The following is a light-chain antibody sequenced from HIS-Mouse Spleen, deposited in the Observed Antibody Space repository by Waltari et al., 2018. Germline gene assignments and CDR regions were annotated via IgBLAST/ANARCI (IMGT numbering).Light chain of an antibody. J-gene: IGLJ2*01. Sequence: QSALTQPRSVSGSPGQSVTISCTGTSSDVGVDNYVSLYQQHPGKAPKLMIYDVSKRPSGVPDRCSGSKSGNTASLTISGLQAEDEADYYCCSYAGSYTLVVFGGGTKLTVL. CDR1: SSDVGVDNY. V-gene: IGLV2-11*01. CDR3: CSYAGSYTLVV. CDR2: DVS.